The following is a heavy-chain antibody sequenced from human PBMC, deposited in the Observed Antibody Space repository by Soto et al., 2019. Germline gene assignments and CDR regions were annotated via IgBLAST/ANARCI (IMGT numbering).Heavy chain of an antibody. CDR3: AEDYWNPRYFDN. V-gene: IGHV3-23*01. CDR1: GFTFSNYG. J-gene: IGHJ4*02. CDR2: VSDNGGRT. D-gene: IGHD1-1*01. Sequence: GGSLRLSCAASGFTFSNYGMRWVRRAPGKGLGWLSAVSDNGGRTRYADSVKCRFTISRDNSQNTLYLQMLSLRADDTAIYYCAEDYWNPRYFDNWGQGTLVTVSS.